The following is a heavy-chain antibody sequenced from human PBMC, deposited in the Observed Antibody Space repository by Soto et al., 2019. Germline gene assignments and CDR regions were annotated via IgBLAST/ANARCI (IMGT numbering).Heavy chain of an antibody. CDR1: GYTVSDYA. CDR3: VRCYCSVGSCYACWHFDL. D-gene: IGHD2-15*01. Sequence: QVQLVQAGGEVKKPGASVKVSCQASGYTVSDYAISWVRQAPGQGLEWMGWISASTRNTDQAQNFQGRVIMTLDTSTNTAYMELRSVRSDDTAVYYCVRCYCSVGSCYACWHFDLWGRGTLVTVSS. V-gene: IGHV1-18*01. J-gene: IGHJ2*01. CDR2: ISASTRNT.